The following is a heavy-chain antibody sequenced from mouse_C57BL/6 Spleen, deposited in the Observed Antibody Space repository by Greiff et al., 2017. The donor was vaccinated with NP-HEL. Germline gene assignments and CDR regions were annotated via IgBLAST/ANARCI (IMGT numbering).Heavy chain of an antibody. Sequence: QVQLQQPGAELVKPGASVKLSCKASGYTFTSYWMHWVKQRPGRGLEWIGRIDPDSGGTKYNGKFKGKATLTVDKPSSTAYMQLSRLTSEDSAGYYCAGSSSRYYYAMGYWGKGTSVTVA. D-gene: IGHD1-1*01. CDR2: IDPDSGGT. V-gene: IGHV1-62-3*01. J-gene: IGHJ4*01. CDR3: AGSSSRYYYAMGY. CDR1: GYTFTSYW.